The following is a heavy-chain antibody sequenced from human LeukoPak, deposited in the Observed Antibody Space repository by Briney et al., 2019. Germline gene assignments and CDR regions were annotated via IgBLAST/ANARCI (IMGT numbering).Heavy chain of an antibody. Sequence: PGGSLRLSCAASGFTFSSYGMRWVRQAPGKGLEWVAVIWYDGSNKYYADSVKGRFTISRDNSKNTLYLQMNSLRAEDTAVYYCARSYDFWSGYSDYWGQGTLVTVSS. V-gene: IGHV3-33*08. CDR3: ARSYDFWSGYSDY. J-gene: IGHJ4*02. D-gene: IGHD3-3*01. CDR2: IWYDGSNK. CDR1: GFTFSSYG.